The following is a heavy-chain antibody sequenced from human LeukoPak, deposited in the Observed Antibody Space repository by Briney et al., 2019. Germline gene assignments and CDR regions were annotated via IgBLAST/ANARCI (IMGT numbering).Heavy chain of an antibody. V-gene: IGHV3-43D*04. Sequence: GWSLRLSCAASGFTFDDYAMHWDRQAPGKGLEWVSLISWDGGSTYYADYVKGRFTISRDNSKNSLYLQMNSLRAEDTALYYCAKDMRPAAIFYFDYWGQGTLVTVSS. CDR3: AKDMRPAAIFYFDY. D-gene: IGHD2-2*02. J-gene: IGHJ4*02. CDR1: GFTFDDYA. CDR2: ISWDGGST.